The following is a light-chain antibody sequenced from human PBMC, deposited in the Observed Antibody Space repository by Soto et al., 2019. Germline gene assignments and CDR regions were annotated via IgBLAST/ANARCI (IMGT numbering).Light chain of an antibody. V-gene: IGKV3-11*01. CDR2: YMS. CDR1: QSVSSN. CDR3: HQRQSWPRT. J-gene: IGKJ1*01. Sequence: EIVMTQSPATLSVSPGERATLSCRASQSVSSNLAWYQHKPGQAPRLLIYYMSKRATGIPARFSGSGSGTDFTLTISSLAPDDFAIYYCHQRQSWPRTFGQGTKVDIK.